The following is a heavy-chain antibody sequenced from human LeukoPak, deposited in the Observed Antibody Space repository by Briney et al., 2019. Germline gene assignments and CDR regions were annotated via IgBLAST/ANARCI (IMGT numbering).Heavy chain of an antibody. V-gene: IGHV3-30-3*01. J-gene: IGHJ5*02. CDR1: GFTFSSYA. Sequence: GGSLRLSCAASGFTFSSYAMHWVRQAPGKGLEWVAVISYDGSNKYYADSVKGRFTISRDNSKNTLYLQMNSLRAEDTAVYYCARDGRGYCSGGSCYGWFDPWGQGTLVTVSS. CDR3: ARDGRGYCSGGSCYGWFDP. CDR2: ISYDGSNK. D-gene: IGHD2-15*01.